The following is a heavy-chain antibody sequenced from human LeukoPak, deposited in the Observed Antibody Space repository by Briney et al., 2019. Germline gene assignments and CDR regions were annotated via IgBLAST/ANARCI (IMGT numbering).Heavy chain of an antibody. CDR1: GFTFSSYA. V-gene: IGHV3-48*04. CDR2: ISSSGSTI. J-gene: IGHJ6*02. Sequence: PGGSLRLSCAASGFTFSSYAMSWVRQAPGKGLEWVSYISSSGSTIYYADPVKGRFTISRDNAKNSLYLQMNSLRAEDTAVYYCARDGGYATNYYYYGMDVWGQGTTVTVSS. D-gene: IGHD2-8*01. CDR3: ARDGGYATNYYYYGMDV.